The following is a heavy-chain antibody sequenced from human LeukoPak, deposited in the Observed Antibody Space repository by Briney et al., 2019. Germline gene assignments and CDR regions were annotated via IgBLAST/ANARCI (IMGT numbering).Heavy chain of an antibody. CDR2: ISDNEGST. CDR1: GFTFSSYA. V-gene: IGHV3-23*01. Sequence: GGSLRLSCEASGFTFSSYAMNWVRQAPGKGLEWVSGISDNEGSTYYRDSVKGRFTITRDNTKNTVYLQLNNLRADDTAVYFCARHDSFIPYWGQGTLVIVSS. D-gene: IGHD5-18*01. J-gene: IGHJ4*02. CDR3: ARHDSFIPY.